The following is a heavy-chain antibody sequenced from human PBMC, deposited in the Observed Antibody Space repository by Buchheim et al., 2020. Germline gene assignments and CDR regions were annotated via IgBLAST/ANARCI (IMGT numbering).Heavy chain of an antibody. CDR3: ARDAREVYCSGGSCYSGNWFDP. CDR2: IYYSGST. Sequence: QVQLQESGPGLVKPSETLSLTCTVSGGSISSYYWSWIRQPPGKGLEWIGYIYYSGSTNYNPSLKSRVTISVDTSKNQFSLKLSSVTAADTAVYYCARDAREVYCSGGSCYSGNWFDPWGQGTL. D-gene: IGHD2-15*01. CDR1: GGSISSYY. V-gene: IGHV4-59*01. J-gene: IGHJ5*02.